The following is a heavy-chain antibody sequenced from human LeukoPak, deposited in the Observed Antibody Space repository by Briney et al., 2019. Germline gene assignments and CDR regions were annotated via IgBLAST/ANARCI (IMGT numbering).Heavy chain of an antibody. CDR3: SISYVPGKDAHFDL. CDR2: IRNRPKSYTT. Sequence: PGGSLRLSCATSGFTFTDQYMDWVRQAPGKGLDWVARIRNRPKSYTTEYAASVKGRFTISRDDSKSSLFLQMSGLRTEDTAMYYCSISYVPGKDAHFDLRGQGTLVTVSS. CDR1: GFTFTDQY. J-gene: IGHJ5*02. D-gene: IGHD3-10*02. V-gene: IGHV3-72*01.